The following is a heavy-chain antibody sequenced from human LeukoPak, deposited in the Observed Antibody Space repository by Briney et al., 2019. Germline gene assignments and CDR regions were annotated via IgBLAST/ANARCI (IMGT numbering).Heavy chain of an antibody. CDR1: GGSISSYY. Sequence: SETLSLTCTVSGGSISSYYWSWIRQPPGKGLEWIGYIYYSGSTNYNPSLKSRVTISVDTSKNQFSLKLSSVTAADTAVYYCARDSGYYAGTSFDYWGQGTLVTVSS. V-gene: IGHV4-59*12. J-gene: IGHJ4*02. CDR2: IYYSGST. D-gene: IGHD3-22*01. CDR3: ARDSGYYAGTSFDY.